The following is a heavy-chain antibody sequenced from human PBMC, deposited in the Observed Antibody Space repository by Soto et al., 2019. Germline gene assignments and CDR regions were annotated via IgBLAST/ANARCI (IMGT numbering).Heavy chain of an antibody. D-gene: IGHD3-16*01. V-gene: IGHV3-23*01. Sequence: EVQLSQSGGGLVQPGGSLRLSCSASGFTYSGYAMSWVRQAPGKGLEWVSTISNSGDNTYYADSVKGRFTISRDNSKNTLYLQMNSLRAEDTAVYYCAKPRWAETGGFDSWGQGTLVTVSS. CDR1: GFTYSGYA. J-gene: IGHJ4*02. CDR3: AKPRWAETGGFDS. CDR2: ISNSGDNT.